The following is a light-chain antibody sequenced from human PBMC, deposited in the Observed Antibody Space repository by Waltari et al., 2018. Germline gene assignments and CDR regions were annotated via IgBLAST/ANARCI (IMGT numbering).Light chain of an antibody. CDR1: ELGGQF. V-gene: IGLV3-1*01. CDR2: QDS. Sequence: SYEVTQPPSVSVSPGQTARITCSGHELGGQFVCWYQQRPGQSPLLVIYQDSKRPSGIPERFSGSNSGNTATLTVRGAQTMDEADYYCQAWDNSAGVFGGGTKLTV. CDR3: QAWDNSAGV. J-gene: IGLJ3*02.